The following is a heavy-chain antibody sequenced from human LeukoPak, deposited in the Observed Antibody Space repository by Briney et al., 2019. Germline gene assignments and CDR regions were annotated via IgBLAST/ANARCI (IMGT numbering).Heavy chain of an antibody. CDR3: ARDSIAALTS. J-gene: IGHJ4*02. D-gene: IGHD6-13*01. CDR2: IYYSGST. V-gene: IGHV4-39*07. Sequence: SETLSLTCTVSGGSISSSSYSWGWIRQPPGKGLEWIGSIYYSGSTYYNPSLKSRVTISVDTSKNQFSLKLSSVTAADTAVYYCARDSIAALTSWGQGTLVTVSS. CDR1: GGSISSSSYS.